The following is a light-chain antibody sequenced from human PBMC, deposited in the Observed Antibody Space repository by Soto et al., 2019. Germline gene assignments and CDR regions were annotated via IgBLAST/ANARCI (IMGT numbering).Light chain of an antibody. CDR1: QGISST. CDR2: NAS. V-gene: IGKV1-13*02. Sequence: AIQLTQSPSSLSASVGDRVTITYRASQGISSTLAWYQQKPGKVPKLLIYNASSLESEVPSRFSGSASGTDFTLTISSLQPEDFATYYCQQFNSYPLTFGGGTKVEI. J-gene: IGKJ4*01. CDR3: QQFNSYPLT.